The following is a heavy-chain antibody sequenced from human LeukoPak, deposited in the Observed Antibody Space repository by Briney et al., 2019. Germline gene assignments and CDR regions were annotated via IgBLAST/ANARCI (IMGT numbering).Heavy chain of an antibody. J-gene: IGHJ4*02. CDR3: APNHSGFWSGSSFGY. D-gene: IGHD3-3*01. CDR2: INPNSGGT. V-gene: IGHV1-2*02. CDR1: GYTFTGYY. Sequence: ASVKVACKAYGYTFTGYYMHWVRQAPGQGLEWMGWINPNSGGTNYAQKFQGRVTMTRDTSISTAYMELSRLRSDDTAVYYCAPNHSGFWSGSSFGYWGQGTLVTVSS.